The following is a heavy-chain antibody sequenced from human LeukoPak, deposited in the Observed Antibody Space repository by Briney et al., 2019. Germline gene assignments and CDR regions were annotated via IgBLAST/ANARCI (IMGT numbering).Heavy chain of an antibody. CDR2: INPNNGGT. J-gene: IGHJ4*02. V-gene: IGHV1-2*02. Sequence: ASVKVSCKASGYTFTGYYMHWVRQAPGQGLEWMGWINPNNGGTNYAQKFQGRVTMTRDTSISTAYMEPSRLRSDDTAVYYCARVRYEYSSSFSYFDYWGQGTLVTVSS. CDR3: ARVRYEYSSSFSYFDY. CDR1: GYTFTGYY. D-gene: IGHD6-6*01.